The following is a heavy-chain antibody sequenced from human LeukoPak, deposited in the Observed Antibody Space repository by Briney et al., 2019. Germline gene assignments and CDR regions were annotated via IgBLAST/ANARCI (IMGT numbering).Heavy chain of an antibody. CDR3: ARARAYYYDSSGYSKAAMGDY. V-gene: IGHV1-69*05. CDR1: GGTFSSYA. CDR2: IIPIFGTA. Sequence: GASVKVSCKASGGTFSSYAISWVRQAPGQGLEWMGGIIPIFGTANYAQKFQGRVTITRNTSISTAYMELSSLRSEDTAVYYCARARAYYYDSSGYSKAAMGDYWGQGTLVTVSS. D-gene: IGHD3-22*01. J-gene: IGHJ4*02.